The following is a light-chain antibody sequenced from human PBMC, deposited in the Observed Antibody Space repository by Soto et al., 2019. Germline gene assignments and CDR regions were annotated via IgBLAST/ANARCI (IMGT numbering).Light chain of an antibody. CDR3: QQYGSSPPT. Sequence: EIVIAQSPATLSVSRGERATLSCRASQSVLSNLAWYQQKPGQALRLLIYGASNRATGIPDRFSGSGSGTDFTLTISRLEPEDFALYYCQQYGSSPPTFGQGTKVDIK. J-gene: IGKJ1*01. CDR1: QSVLSN. V-gene: IGKV3-20*01. CDR2: GAS.